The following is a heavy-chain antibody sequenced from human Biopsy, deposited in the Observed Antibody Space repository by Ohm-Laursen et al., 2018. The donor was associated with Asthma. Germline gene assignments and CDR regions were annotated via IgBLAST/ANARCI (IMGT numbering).Heavy chain of an antibody. CDR3: ARGLDYSGRSGFDY. CDR2: RSYDGSIK. J-gene: IGHJ4*02. D-gene: IGHD3-10*01. CDR1: GFTFSSYG. V-gene: IGHV3-33*05. Sequence: SLRLSCAASGFTFSSYGMDWVRQAPGKGLEGGALRSYDGSIKDYADSVKGRFTISRDNSMNTLYLHMNSLRVEDMAVYYCARGLDYSGRSGFDYWGQGTLVTVSS.